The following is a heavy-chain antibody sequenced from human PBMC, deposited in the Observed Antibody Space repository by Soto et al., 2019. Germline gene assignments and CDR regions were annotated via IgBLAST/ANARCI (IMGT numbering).Heavy chain of an antibody. Sequence: QVQLQESGPGLVKPSETLSLTCTVSGGTISRYYWSWIRQPPGKGLEWIGYMYNTGSTVYNPSFKGRVTISVHTSKNQFSLKLNSVPAADTDVYYCARDLWGYCGTDCYPLDVWGQGTTVTVSS. CDR1: GGTISRYY. V-gene: IGHV4-59*01. CDR3: ARDLWGYCGTDCYPLDV. J-gene: IGHJ6*02. D-gene: IGHD2-21*02. CDR2: MYNTGST.